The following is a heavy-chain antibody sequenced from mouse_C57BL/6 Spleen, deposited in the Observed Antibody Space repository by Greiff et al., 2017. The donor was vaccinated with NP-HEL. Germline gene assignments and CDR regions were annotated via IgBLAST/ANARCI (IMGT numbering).Heavy chain of an antibody. D-gene: IGHD1-1*01. CDR1: GYTFTSYW. CDR2: IDPSDSYT. V-gene: IGHV1-69*01. Sequence: QVQLKQPGAELVMPGASVKLSCKASGYTFTSYWMHWVKQRPGQGLEWIGEIDPSDSYTNYNQKFKGKSTLTVDKSSSTAYMQLSSLTSEDSAVYYCARRGTVVATDYWGQGTTLTVSS. CDR3: ARRGTVVATDY. J-gene: IGHJ2*01.